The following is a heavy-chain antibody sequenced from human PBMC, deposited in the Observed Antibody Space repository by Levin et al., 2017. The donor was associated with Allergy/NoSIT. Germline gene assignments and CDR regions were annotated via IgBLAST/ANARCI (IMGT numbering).Heavy chain of an antibody. CDR3: ASPLLTDSQAGLDI. Sequence: PGGSLRLSCRGSGYTFTRYWIAWVRQTPGKGLEWMGIIFPGNSDTRYSPSFQGQVTISADTSINTAYLQWSSLKPSDTAIYYCASPLLTDSQAGLDIWGPGTVVRVSS. CDR1: GYTFTRYW. V-gene: IGHV5-51*01. J-gene: IGHJ3*02. D-gene: IGHD3-9*01. CDR2: IFPGNSDT.